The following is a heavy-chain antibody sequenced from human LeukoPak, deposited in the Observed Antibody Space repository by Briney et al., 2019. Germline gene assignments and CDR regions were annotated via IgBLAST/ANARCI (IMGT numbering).Heavy chain of an antibody. CDR2: IYYSEST. CDR3: ARTLCRDRPRDALYI. D-gene: IGHD2-21*01. V-gene: IGHV4-39*01. CDR1: GGSISSSSYY. Sequence: SEPLSLTCAVPGGSISSSSYYWGWIRQPPGKGLESIGSIYYSESTYYNPTLSRRVTISVDTSKSQFYLKLSSVTAADTAVVYCARTLCRDRPRDALYIWGQGAMVTLSP. J-gene: IGHJ3*02.